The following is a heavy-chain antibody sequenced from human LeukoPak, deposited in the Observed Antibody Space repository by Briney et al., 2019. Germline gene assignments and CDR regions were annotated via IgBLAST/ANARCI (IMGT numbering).Heavy chain of an antibody. Sequence: GASVKASCKTSGGSFRSPAISWVRQAPGQGLEWMGWINTNTGNPTYAQGFTGRFVFSLDTSVSTAYLQISSLKAEDTAVYYCASSGIAAAGNPPFDYWGQGTLVTVSS. D-gene: IGHD6-13*01. CDR3: ASSGIAAAGNPPFDY. CDR1: GGSFRSPA. J-gene: IGHJ4*02. V-gene: IGHV7-4-1*02. CDR2: INTNTGNP.